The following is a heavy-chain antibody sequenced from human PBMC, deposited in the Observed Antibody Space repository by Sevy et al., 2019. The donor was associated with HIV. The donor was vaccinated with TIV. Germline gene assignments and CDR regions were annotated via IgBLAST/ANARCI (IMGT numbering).Heavy chain of an antibody. V-gene: IGHV3-53*01. Sequence: GGSLRLSCAASGFTVSRNYMSWVRQAPGKGLEWVSVIYSGGSTYYADSVKGRFTSSRDNSKNTLYLQMNSLRAEATALYYCAREGIVGATWGGFDYWGQGTLVTVSS. CDR2: IYSGGST. J-gene: IGHJ4*02. D-gene: IGHD1-26*01. CDR1: GFTVSRNY. CDR3: AREGIVGATWGGFDY.